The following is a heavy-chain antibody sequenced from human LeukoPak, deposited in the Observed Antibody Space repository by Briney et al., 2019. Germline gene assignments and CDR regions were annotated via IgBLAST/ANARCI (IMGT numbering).Heavy chain of an antibody. CDR3: ARDLFVVAFDY. D-gene: IGHD2-15*01. V-gene: IGHV1-18*01. J-gene: IGHJ4*02. Sequence: AASVKVSCKASGYTFTNYGISWVRQAPGQGLEWMGWISAYNGNTKYAQKLQGRVTMTTDTSTSTAYMELRSLRSDDKAVYYCARDLFVVAFDYWGQGTLVTVSS. CDR1: GYTFTNYG. CDR2: ISAYNGNT.